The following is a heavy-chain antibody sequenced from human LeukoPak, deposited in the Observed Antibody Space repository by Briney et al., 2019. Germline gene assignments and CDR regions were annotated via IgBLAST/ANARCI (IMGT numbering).Heavy chain of an antibody. Sequence: GASVKVSCKASGYTFTGYYMHWVRQPPGQGLEWMGWINPNTGGTIYAQKFQGRVTMTRDTSISTVYMDLTRLTSDDTAVYYCARPSLGSGATPSNYWGQGTLVTVSS. CDR1: GYTFTGYY. CDR2: INPNTGGT. CDR3: ARPSLGSGATPSNY. D-gene: IGHD2-15*01. J-gene: IGHJ4*02. V-gene: IGHV1-2*02.